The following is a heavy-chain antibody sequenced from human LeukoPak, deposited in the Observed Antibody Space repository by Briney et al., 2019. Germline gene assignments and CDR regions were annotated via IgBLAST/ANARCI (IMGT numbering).Heavy chain of an antibody. D-gene: IGHD3-16*01. CDR1: GGSISSGGYY. J-gene: IGHJ6*02. CDR3: AREKSPWGRYYYYYYGMDV. V-gene: IGHV4-31*03. CDR2: IYHSGST. Sequence: SETLSLTCTVSGGSISSGGYYWSWIRQHPGKGLEWIGYIYHSGSTYYNPSLKSRVTISVDTSKNQFSLKLSSVTAADTAVYYCAREKSPWGRYYYYYYGMDVWGQGTTVTVSS.